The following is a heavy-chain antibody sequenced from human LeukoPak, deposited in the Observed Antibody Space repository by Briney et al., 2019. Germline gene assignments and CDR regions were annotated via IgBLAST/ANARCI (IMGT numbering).Heavy chain of an antibody. CDR3: ATDCSSTSCYRSFDY. D-gene: IGHD2-2*01. V-gene: IGHV3-48*01. Sequence: GGSLRLSCAASGFTFSSYSMNWVRQAPGKGLEWVSYISSSSSTIYYADSVKGRFTISRDNAKNSLYLQMNSLRAEDTAVYYCATDCSSTSCYRSFDYWGQGTLVTVSS. J-gene: IGHJ4*02. CDR1: GFTFSSYS. CDR2: ISSSSSTI.